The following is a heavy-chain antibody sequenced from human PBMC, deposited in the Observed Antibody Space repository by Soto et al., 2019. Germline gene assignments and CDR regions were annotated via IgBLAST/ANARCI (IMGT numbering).Heavy chain of an antibody. V-gene: IGHV4-39*01. CDR3: ARQFRGMVATSYFDY. CDR1: GGSISSSSYY. Sequence: GPGPQNTSETLSLTCTVSGGSISSSSYYWGWIRQPPGKGLEWIGSIYYSGSTYYNPSLKSRVTISVDTSKNQFSLKLSSVTAADTAVYYCARQFRGMVATSYFDYWGQGTLVTVSS. D-gene: IGHD5-12*01. J-gene: IGHJ4*02. CDR2: IYYSGST.